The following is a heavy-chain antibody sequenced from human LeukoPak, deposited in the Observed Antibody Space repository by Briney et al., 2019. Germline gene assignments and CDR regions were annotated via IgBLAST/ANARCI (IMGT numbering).Heavy chain of an antibody. V-gene: IGHV4-61*02. CDR2: IYTSGST. CDR1: GGSISSGSYY. J-gene: IGHJ5*02. D-gene: IGHD6-19*01. Sequence: SQTPSLTCTVSGGSISSGSYYWSWIRQPAGKGLEWIGRIYTSGSTNYNPSLKSRVTISVDTSKNQFSLKLSSVTAADTAVYYCARDAPLIAVAGIGWTFDPWGQGTLVTVSS. CDR3: ARDAPLIAVAGIGWTFDP.